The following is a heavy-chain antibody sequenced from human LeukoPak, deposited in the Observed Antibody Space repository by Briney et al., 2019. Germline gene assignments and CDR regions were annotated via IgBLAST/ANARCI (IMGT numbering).Heavy chain of an antibody. J-gene: IGHJ4*02. D-gene: IGHD3-10*01. CDR2: IYYSGNP. CDR3: ARESSSEHLSLDY. CDR1: GGSFSDYY. V-gene: IGHV4-31*11. Sequence: SETLSLTCAVYGGSFSDYYWSWIRQHPGKGLEYIGYIYYSGNPYYNPSLKSRVTISLDTSQNQFSLRLMSVTAADTAVYYCARESSSEHLSLDYWGQGTLVTVSS.